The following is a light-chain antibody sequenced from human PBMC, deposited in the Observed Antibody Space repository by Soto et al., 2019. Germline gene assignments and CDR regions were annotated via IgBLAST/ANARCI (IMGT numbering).Light chain of an antibody. Sequence: EIVMTQSPATLSVSPGERATLSCRASQSVSSNLAWYQQKPGQAPRLLIYGASTSATGIPARFSGSGSGTEYTLTISSLPSEDFAVYYCQQYNNWPPSFGGGTKVEIK. CDR3: QQYNNWPPS. CDR2: GAS. V-gene: IGKV3-15*01. J-gene: IGKJ4*01. CDR1: QSVSSN.